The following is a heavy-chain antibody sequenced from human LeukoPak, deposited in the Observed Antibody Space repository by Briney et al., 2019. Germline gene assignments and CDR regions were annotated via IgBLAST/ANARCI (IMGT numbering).Heavy chain of an antibody. CDR2: INHSGST. CDR3: ARVGKDSLYSIYAEQPYYFDY. J-gene: IGHJ4*02. D-gene: IGHD6-13*01. V-gene: IGHV4-34*01. Sequence: PSETLSLTCAVYGGSFSGYYWSWIRQPPGKGLEWIGEINHSGSTNYNPSLKSRVTISVDTSKNQFSLKLSSVTAADTAVYYCARVGKDSLYSIYAEQPYYFDYWGQGTLVTVSS. CDR1: GGSFSGYY.